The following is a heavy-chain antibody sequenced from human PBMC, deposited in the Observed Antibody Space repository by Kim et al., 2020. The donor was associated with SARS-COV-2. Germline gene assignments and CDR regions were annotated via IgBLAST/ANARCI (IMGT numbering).Heavy chain of an antibody. V-gene: IGHV3-23*01. CDR2: T. D-gene: IGHD3-10*01. CDR3: AKDMYYGSSVDY. J-gene: IGHJ4*02. Sequence: THYADSVKGRFTISRDNAENTLYLQMSSLRVEDTAIYYCAKDMYYGSSVDYWGQGTLVAVSS.